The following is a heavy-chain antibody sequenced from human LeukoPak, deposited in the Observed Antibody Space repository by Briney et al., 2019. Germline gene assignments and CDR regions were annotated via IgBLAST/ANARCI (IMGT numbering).Heavy chain of an antibody. Sequence: GASVKVSCKASGYTFTGYYMHWVRQAPGQGLECMGWSNPYSGGTNNAQKFQGRVTMTRDTSISTAYMELSRLRSDDTAVYYCARQFDDPYGPPFTGFLKNWFDPWGQGTLVTVFS. CDR1: GYTFTGYY. CDR2: SNPYSGGT. CDR3: ARQFDDPYGPPFTGFLKNWFDP. J-gene: IGHJ5*02. D-gene: IGHD3-10*01. V-gene: IGHV1-2*02.